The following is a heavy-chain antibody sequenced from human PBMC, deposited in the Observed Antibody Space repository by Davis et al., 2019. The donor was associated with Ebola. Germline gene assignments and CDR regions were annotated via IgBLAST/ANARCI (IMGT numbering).Heavy chain of an antibody. CDR2: ISYDGSNK. CDR1: GFTFNIFD. V-gene: IGHV3-33*05. D-gene: IGHD1-26*01. CDR3: ARYSGTYRDY. Sequence: GESLKISCAASGFTFNIFDMHWVRQAPGKGLEWVAVISYDGSNKYYADSVKGRFTISRDNSKNTLYLQMNSLRVEDTAVYYCARYSGTYRDYWGQGTLVTVSS. J-gene: IGHJ4*02.